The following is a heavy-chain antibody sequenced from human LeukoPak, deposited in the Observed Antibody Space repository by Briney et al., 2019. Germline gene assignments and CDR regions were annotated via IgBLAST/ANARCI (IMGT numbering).Heavy chain of an antibody. J-gene: IGHJ4*02. D-gene: IGHD3-22*01. V-gene: IGHV1-69*05. CDR2: IIPIFGTA. CDR1: GGTFSSYA. CDR3: ASALGYYDSSGYYSYYFDY. Sequence: SAKVSCKASGGTFSSYAISWVRQAPGQGLEWMGRIIPIFGTANYAQKFQGRVTITTDESTSTAYMELSSLRSEDTAVYYCASALGYYDSSGYYSYYFDYWGQGTLVTVSS.